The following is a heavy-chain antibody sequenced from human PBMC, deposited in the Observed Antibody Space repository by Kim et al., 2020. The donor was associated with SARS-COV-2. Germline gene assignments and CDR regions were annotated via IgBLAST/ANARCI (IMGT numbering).Heavy chain of an antibody. J-gene: IGHJ6*02. Sequence: GGSLRLSCAASGFTFSSYSMNWVRQAPGKGLEWVSSISSSSSYIYYADSVKGRFTISRDNAKNSLYLQMNSLRAEDTAVYYCARAAIAVAYYYGMDVWGQGTTVTVSS. D-gene: IGHD6-19*01. CDR2: ISSSSSYI. CDR1: GFTFSSYS. CDR3: ARAAIAVAYYYGMDV. V-gene: IGHV3-21*01.